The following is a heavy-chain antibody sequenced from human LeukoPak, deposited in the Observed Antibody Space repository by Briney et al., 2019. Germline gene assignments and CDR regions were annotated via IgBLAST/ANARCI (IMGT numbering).Heavy chain of an antibody. CDR1: GFTVSSNY. CDR2: ISGSGGST. CDR3: AKDLQWLVPLYFDY. J-gene: IGHJ4*02. V-gene: IGHV3-23*01. Sequence: TGGSLRLSCAASGFTVSSNYMSWVRKAPGKGLEWVSAISGSGGSTYYADSVKGRFTISRDNSKNTLYLQMNSLRAEDTAVYYCAKDLQWLVPLYFDYWGQGTLVTVSS. D-gene: IGHD6-19*01.